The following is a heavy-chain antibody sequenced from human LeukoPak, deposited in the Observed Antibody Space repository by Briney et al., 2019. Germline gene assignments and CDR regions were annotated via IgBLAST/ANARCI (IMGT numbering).Heavy chain of an antibody. CDR3: ARDLALRTYYYDSGAMDV. CDR2: IYTSGST. J-gene: IGHJ6*03. Sequence: KASETLSLICTVSGGSISSGNYYWSWIRQPAGKGLEWIRRIYTSGSTNYNPSLKSRVTISVDTSKNQFSLKLSSVTAADTAVYYCARDLALRTYYYDSGAMDVWGKGTTVTVSS. D-gene: IGHD3-22*01. V-gene: IGHV4-61*02. CDR1: GGSISSGNYY.